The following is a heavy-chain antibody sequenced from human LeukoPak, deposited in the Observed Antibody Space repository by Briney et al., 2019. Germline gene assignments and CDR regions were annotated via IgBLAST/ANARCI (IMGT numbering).Heavy chain of an antibody. D-gene: IGHD4-11*01. CDR2: IYYSGST. CDR3: AREGLTNYYYYYMDV. J-gene: IGHJ6*03. V-gene: IGHV4-39*07. Sequence: KPSETLSLTCTVSGGSISSSSYYWGWIRQPPGKGLEWIGSIYYSGSTNYNPSLKSRVTISVDTSKNQFSLKLSSVTAADTAVYYCAREGLTNYYYYYMDVWGKGTTVTVSS. CDR1: GGSISSSSYY.